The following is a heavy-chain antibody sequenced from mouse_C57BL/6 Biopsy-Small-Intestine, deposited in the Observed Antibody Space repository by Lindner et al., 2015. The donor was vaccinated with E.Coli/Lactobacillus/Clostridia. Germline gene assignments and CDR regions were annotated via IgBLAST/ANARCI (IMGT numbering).Heavy chain of an antibody. J-gene: IGHJ2*01. CDR2: ILPGSGST. CDR3: AKYYSNYGYFDF. D-gene: IGHD2-5*01. CDR1: GYTFTGYW. Sequence: VQLQESGAELMKPGASVTLSCKATGYTFTGYWIEWVKQRPGHGLEWIGEILPGSGSTNYNKKFKDKATFTADTSSNTAYMQLSSLTAEDSAIYYCAKYYSNYGYFDFWGQGTTLTVSS. V-gene: IGHV1-9*01.